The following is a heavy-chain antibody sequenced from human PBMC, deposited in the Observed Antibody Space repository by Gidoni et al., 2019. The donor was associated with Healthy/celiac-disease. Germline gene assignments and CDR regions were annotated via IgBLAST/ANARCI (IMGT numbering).Heavy chain of an antibody. CDR2: IWYDGSNK. CDR1: GFTFSSYG. Sequence: QVQLVESGGGVVQPGRSLRLSCAASGFTFSSYGMHWVRQAPGKGLEWVAVIWYDGSNKYYADSVKGRFTISRDNSKNTLYLQMNSLRAEDTAVYYCARDQGDSSYGMDVWGQGTTVTVSS. V-gene: IGHV3-33*01. D-gene: IGHD3-16*01. J-gene: IGHJ6*02. CDR3: ARDQGDSSYGMDV.